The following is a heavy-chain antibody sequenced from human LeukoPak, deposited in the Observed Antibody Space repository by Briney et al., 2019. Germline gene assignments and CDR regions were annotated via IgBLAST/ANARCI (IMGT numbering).Heavy chain of an antibody. J-gene: IGHJ4*02. CDR2: IYYSKNT. CDR1: GGSISSSSAY. Sequence: SETLSLTCTVSGGSISSSSAYWGWLRQPPGKGLEWIGSIYYSKNTYYDPSLKSRVTISADTSKNQFSLTLGSVSATDTAVYYCVSPRGFSYGYFDYWGQGTLVTVSS. CDR3: VSPRGFSYGYFDY. V-gene: IGHV4-39*01. D-gene: IGHD5-18*01.